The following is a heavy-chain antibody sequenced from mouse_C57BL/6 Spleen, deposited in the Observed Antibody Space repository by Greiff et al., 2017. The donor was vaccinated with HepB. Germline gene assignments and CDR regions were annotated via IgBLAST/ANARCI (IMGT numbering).Heavy chain of an antibody. CDR1: GYSITSGYY. CDR3: AREIYDYDDVSYAMDY. D-gene: IGHD2-4*01. J-gene: IGHJ4*01. V-gene: IGHV3-6*01. CDR2: ISYDGSN. Sequence: EVKVEESGPGLVKPSQSLSLTCSVTGYSITSGYYWNWIRQFPGNKLEWMGYISYDGSNNYNPSLKNRISITRDTSKNQFFLKLNSVTTEDTATYYCAREIYDYDDVSYAMDYWGQGTSVTVSS.